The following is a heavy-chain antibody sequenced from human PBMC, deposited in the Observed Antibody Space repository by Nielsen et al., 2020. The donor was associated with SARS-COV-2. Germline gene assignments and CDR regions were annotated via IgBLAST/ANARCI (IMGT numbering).Heavy chain of an antibody. Sequence: ASLKVSCKASGYTFTGYYMHWVRQAPGQRLEWMGWINAGNGNTKYSQKFQGRVTITRDTSASTAYMELSSLRSEDTAVYYCARKGHGYFDYWGQGTLVTVSS. CDR1: GYTFTGYY. CDR3: ARKGHGYFDY. V-gene: IGHV1-3*01. CDR2: INAGNGNT. J-gene: IGHJ4*02.